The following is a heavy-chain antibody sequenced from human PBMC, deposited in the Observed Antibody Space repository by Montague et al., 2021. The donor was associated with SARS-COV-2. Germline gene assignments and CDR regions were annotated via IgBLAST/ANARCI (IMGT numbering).Heavy chain of an antibody. J-gene: IGHJ2*01. V-gene: IGHV4-31*03. D-gene: IGHD2-15*01. CDR1: GGSISSGGYY. Sequence: TLSLTCTVSGGSISSGGYYWSWIRQHPGKGLEWIGYIYYSGSTYYNPSLKSRVTISVDTSKNQFSLKLSSVTAADTAVYYCAGVLGGYCSGGSYYRGWYFDLWGRGTLVTVSS. CDR3: AGVLGGYCSGGSYYRGWYFDL. CDR2: IYYSGST.